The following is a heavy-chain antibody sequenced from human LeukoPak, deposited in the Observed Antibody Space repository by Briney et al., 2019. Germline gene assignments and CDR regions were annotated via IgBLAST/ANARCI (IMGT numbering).Heavy chain of an antibody. CDR2: IYTSGST. CDR3: ARGYYDSSGYYRYGNWFDP. J-gene: IGHJ5*02. D-gene: IGHD3-22*01. V-gene: IGHV4-4*07. Sequence: SETLSLTCTVSGGSISSYYWGWIRQPAGKGLEWIGRIYTSGSTNYNPSLKSRVTISVDKSKNQFSLKLSSVTAADTAVYYCARGYYDSSGYYRYGNWFDPWGQGTLVTVSS. CDR1: GGSISSYY.